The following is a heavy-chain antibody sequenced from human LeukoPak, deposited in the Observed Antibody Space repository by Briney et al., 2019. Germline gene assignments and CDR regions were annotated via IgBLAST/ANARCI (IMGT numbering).Heavy chain of an antibody. Sequence: GGSLRLSCTTSGFTFSNYAMSWVRQAPGKGPEWVSGISGSGDSTYHADSVKGRFTTSRDNSKNTLYLQMNSLRAEDTAIYYCAKDRRGNILTGYYKAPLDYWGQGTLVTVSS. CDR3: AKDRRGNILTGYYKAPLDY. V-gene: IGHV3-23*01. CDR2: ISGSGDST. CDR1: GFTFSNYA. J-gene: IGHJ4*02. D-gene: IGHD3-9*01.